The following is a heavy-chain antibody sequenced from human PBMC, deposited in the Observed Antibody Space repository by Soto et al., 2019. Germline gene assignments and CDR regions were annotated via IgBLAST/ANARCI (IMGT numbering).Heavy chain of an antibody. CDR2: AQPGHSDT. Sequence: PGESLKISYQGSGYRFSSFWIGWVRQMPAKCLEWVGIAQPGHSDTRYSPAFQCHVTTSADKATNTSYLHWSSLRASDTAMYFCARHGYSSSWYTDHWGQGTLVTVSS. V-gene: IGHV5-51*01. J-gene: IGHJ4*02. D-gene: IGHD6-13*01. CDR3: ARHGYSSSWYTDH. CDR1: GYRFSSFW.